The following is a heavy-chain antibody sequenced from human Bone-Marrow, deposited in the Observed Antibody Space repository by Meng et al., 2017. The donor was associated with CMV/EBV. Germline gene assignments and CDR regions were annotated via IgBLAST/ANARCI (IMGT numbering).Heavy chain of an antibody. D-gene: IGHD3-3*01. CDR2: ISWNSGSI. CDR1: GFTFDDYA. J-gene: IGHJ4*02. V-gene: IGHV3-9*01. CDR3: AKVDEDFWSGYVDY. Sequence: GGSLRLSCAASGFTFDDYAMHWVRQAPGKGLEWVSGISWNSGSIGYADSVKGRFTISRDNAKNSLYLQMNSLRAEDTALYYCAKVDEDFWSGYVDYWGQGTLVTVSS.